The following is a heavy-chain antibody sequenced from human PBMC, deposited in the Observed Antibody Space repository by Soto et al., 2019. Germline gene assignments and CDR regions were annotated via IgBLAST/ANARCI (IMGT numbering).Heavy chain of an antibody. J-gene: IGHJ4*02. D-gene: IGHD1-26*01. CDR3: SGAEKPDTAYFSLY. CDR1: GFPLDDFA. V-gene: IGHV3-49*04. Sequence: GGSLRLSCIGSGFPLDDFAINLARQASGKGLEWEGIIRNQNYHDTTEYAPAVKDRFTISRDTSNGIAYVQMNSLNIEDSAIYCCSGAEKPDTAYFSLYWGQGP. CDR2: IRNQNYHDTT.